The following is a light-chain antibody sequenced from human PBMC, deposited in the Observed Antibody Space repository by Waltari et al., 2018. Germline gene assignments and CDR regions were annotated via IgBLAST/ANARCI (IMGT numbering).Light chain of an antibody. CDR2: AAS. V-gene: IGKV3-20*01. CDR1: QTLNNNY. Sequence: EIVVTQSPGTLSLSAGERATLSCMASQTLNNNYLAWSQQKPGQSPGLLMFAASKRATGVPDRFSGSGSGTDFTLTISRLEPEDFAMYYCQQYGSSPYSFGQGARVDFK. CDR3: QQYGSSPYS. J-gene: IGKJ2*01.